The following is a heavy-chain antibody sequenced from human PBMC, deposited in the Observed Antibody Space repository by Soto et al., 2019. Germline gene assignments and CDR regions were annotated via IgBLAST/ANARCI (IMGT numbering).Heavy chain of an antibody. CDR1: GYTFTSYG. D-gene: IGHD3-10*01. CDR3: ARSKERITMVRGAQCPGY. Sequence: ASVKVSCKASGYTFTSYGISWVRQAPGQGLEWMGWISAYNGNTNYAQKLQGRVTMTTDTSTSTAYMELRSLRSDDTAVYYCARSKERITMVRGAQCPGYWGQGTLVTVSS. J-gene: IGHJ4*02. V-gene: IGHV1-18*01. CDR2: ISAYNGNT.